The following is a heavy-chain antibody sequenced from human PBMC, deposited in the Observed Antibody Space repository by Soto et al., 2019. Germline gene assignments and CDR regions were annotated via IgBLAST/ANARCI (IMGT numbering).Heavy chain of an antibody. CDR1: GLTVSSNY. Sequence: EVQLVETGGGLIQPGGSLRLSCAASGLTVSSNYMNWVRQAPGKGLEWVSVLYSGGSTHYAGSVKGRFIISRDNSKNTVYLQMNSLRAEYTAVYYCARDRPGDEGDAFDIWGLGTMVTVSS. D-gene: IGHD3-10*01. CDR2: LYSGGST. CDR3: ARDRPGDEGDAFDI. J-gene: IGHJ3*02. V-gene: IGHV3-53*02.